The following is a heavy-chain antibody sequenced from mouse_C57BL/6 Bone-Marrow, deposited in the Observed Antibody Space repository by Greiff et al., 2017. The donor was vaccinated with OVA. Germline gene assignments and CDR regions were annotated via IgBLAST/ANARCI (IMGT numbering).Heavy chain of an antibody. Sequence: QVQLQQPGAELVKPGASVKMSCKASGYTFTSYWITWVKQRPGQGLEWIGDIYPGSGSTNYNEKFKSKATLTVDTSSSTAYMQLSSLTSEDSAVYYCARHYYYGSSEIPFAYWGQGTLVTVSA. D-gene: IGHD1-1*01. CDR1: GYTFTSYW. J-gene: IGHJ3*01. CDR3: ARHYYYGSSEIPFAY. CDR2: IYPGSGST. V-gene: IGHV1-55*01.